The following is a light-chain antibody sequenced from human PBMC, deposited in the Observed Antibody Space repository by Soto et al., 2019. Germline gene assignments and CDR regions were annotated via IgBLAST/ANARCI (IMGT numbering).Light chain of an antibody. V-gene: IGKV4-1*01. CDR3: QQYYTTPFT. J-gene: IGKJ3*01. CDR2: WAS. Sequence: DIVMILSPDSLAVSLGERSTINGKSSQSLLYSSNNKNSLSWYQHKPGQPPKLLIYWASARESGVPDRFSGSGSGHDLTLTISSLQAEDVAVYYCQQYYTTPFTFGPGLKLD. CDR1: QSLLYSSNNKNS.